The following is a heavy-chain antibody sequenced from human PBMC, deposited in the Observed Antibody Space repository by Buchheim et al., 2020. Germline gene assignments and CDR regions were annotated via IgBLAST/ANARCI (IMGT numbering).Heavy chain of an antibody. CDR3: ASAGTTAPFDY. CDR1: GFAFGSYG. V-gene: IGHV3-33*01. CDR2: VRYDGSNK. Sequence: QVQLVESGGGVVQPGSSLTLSCAASGFAFGSYGMHWVRQAPGRGLEWVAVVRYDGSNKYYADSVKGRFTISRDNSKNTLYLQMNSLRGEDTAVYYCASAGTTAPFDYWGQGTL. J-gene: IGHJ4*02. D-gene: IGHD1-7*01.